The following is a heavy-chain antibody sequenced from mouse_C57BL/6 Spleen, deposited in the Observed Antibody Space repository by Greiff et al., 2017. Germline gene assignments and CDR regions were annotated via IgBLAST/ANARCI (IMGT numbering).Heavy chain of an antibody. CDR2: ISSGSSTI. J-gene: IGHJ4*01. D-gene: IGHD1-1*01. CDR3: ARYYGSAAMDY. Sequence: EVQLQESGGGLVKPGGSLKLSCAASGFTFSDYGMHWVRQAPEKGLEWVAYISSGSSTIYYADTVKGRFTISRDNAKNTLFLQMTSLRSEDTAMYYCARYYGSAAMDYWGQGTSVTVSS. V-gene: IGHV5-17*01. CDR1: GFTFSDYG.